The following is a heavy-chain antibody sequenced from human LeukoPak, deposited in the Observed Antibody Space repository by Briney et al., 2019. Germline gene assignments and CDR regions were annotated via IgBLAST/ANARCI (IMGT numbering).Heavy chain of an antibody. CDR1: GYTFTSYG. D-gene: IGHD3-9*01. CDR3: ARHYDILTGYCIVYYMDV. J-gene: IGHJ6*03. CDR2: ISAYNGNT. Sequence: GASVKVSCKASGYTFTSYGISWVRQAPGQGLEWMGWISAYNGNTNYAQKLQGRVTMTTDTSTSTAYMELRSLRSDDTAVHYCARHYDILTGYCIVYYMDVWGKGTTVTVSS. V-gene: IGHV1-18*01.